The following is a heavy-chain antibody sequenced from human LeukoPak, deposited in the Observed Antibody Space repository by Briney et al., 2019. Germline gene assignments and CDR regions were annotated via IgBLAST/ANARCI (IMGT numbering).Heavy chain of an antibody. CDR3: PKDLYQQQLVPNWFDP. Sequence: PGRSLRLSCAASGFTFSSYAMHWVRQAPGKGLEWVAVISYDGSNKYYADSVKGRFTISRDNSKNTLYLQMNSLRAEDTAVYYCPKDLYQQQLVPNWFDPWGQGTLVTVSS. J-gene: IGHJ5*02. CDR1: GFTFSSYA. V-gene: IGHV3-30-3*01. CDR2: ISYDGSNK. D-gene: IGHD6-13*01.